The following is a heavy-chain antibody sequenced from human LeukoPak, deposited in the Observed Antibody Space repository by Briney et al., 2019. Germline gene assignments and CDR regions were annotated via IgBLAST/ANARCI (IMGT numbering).Heavy chain of an antibody. J-gene: IGHJ4*02. CDR1: GFTLSSYS. V-gene: IGHV3-48*02. CDR2: ISSGSTTI. CDR3: ARDVEQWLVRVYYFDY. Sequence: GGALRLSCATPGFTLSSYSMNWVRQAPGKGLEWISYISSGSTTIYYADSVKGRFTISRDNAKNSLYLQMNSLRDEDTAVHYCARDVEQWLVRVYYFDYWGQGTLVTVSS. D-gene: IGHD6-19*01.